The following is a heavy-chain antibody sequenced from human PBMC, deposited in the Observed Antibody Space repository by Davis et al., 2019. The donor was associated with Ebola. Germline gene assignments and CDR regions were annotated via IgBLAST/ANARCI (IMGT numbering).Heavy chain of an antibody. CDR1: GFTFTTYG. CDR3: ARGADY. J-gene: IGHJ4*02. D-gene: IGHD3-16*01. CDR2: ITYDGSNK. Sequence: GGPLRPSCVTPGFTFTTYGMHWVRQAPGKGLEWVAVITYDGSNKYYADSVKGRFTISRDNAKNSLYLQMNSLRAEDTAVYYCARGADYWGQGTLVTVSS. V-gene: IGHV3-30*03.